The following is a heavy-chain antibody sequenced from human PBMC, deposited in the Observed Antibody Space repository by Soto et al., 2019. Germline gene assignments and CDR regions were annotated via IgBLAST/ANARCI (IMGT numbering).Heavy chain of an antibody. CDR1: GYTFDTYG. D-gene: IGHD3-10*01. CDR3: ARDRGGSGSYSFDY. V-gene: IGHV1-18*01. CDR2: IRRYNGNT. J-gene: IGHJ4*02. Sequence: QVQLVQSGAEVKKPGASVKVSCKASGYTFDTYGISWVRQAPGQGLGWMGWIRRYNGNTNYAQKFQGRVTATTDTPTTTAYMGLRTLTSDDTPVYYCARDRGGSGSYSFDYWGQGSLVIVSS.